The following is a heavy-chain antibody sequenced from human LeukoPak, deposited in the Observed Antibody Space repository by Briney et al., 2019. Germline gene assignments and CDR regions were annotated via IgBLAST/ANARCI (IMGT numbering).Heavy chain of an antibody. J-gene: IGHJ4*02. Sequence: GRSLRLSCAASGFTFSSYAMHWVRQAPGKGLEWVAVISYDGSNKYYADSVKGRFTISRDNSKNTLYLQMNSLRAVDTAVYYCARSQGVRGVLTRRGYFDYWGQGTLVTVSS. CDR1: GFTFSSYA. CDR2: ISYDGSNK. D-gene: IGHD3-10*01. V-gene: IGHV3-30*04. CDR3: ARSQGVRGVLTRRGYFDY.